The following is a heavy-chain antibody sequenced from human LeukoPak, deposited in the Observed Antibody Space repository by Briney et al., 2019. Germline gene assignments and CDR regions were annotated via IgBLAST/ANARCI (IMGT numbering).Heavy chain of an antibody. CDR2: INPSGGST. CDR3: ARDIWLLGRDGYHYSGY. CDR1: GYTFTSYY. J-gene: IGHJ4*02. V-gene: IGHV1-46*03. D-gene: IGHD5-24*01. Sequence: ASVKVSCKASGYTFTSYYMHWVRQAPGQGLEWMGIINPSGGSTSYAQKFQGRVTMTRDTSTSTVYMELSSLRSEDTAVYYCARDIWLLGRDGYHYSGYWGQGTLVTVSS.